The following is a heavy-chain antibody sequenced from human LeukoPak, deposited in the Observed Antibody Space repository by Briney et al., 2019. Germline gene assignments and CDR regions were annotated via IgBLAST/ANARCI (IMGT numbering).Heavy chain of an antibody. CDR3: ARVGKSVLMVYAINFDY. V-gene: IGHV1-2*06. CDR1: GYTFTGYY. J-gene: IGHJ4*02. Sequence: ASVKVSCKAPGYTFTGYYMHWVRQAPGQGLEWMGRINPNSGGTNYAQKFQGRVTMTRDTSISTAYMELSRLRSDDTAVYYCARVGKSVLMVYAINFDYWGQGTLVTVSS. D-gene: IGHD2-8*01. CDR2: INPNSGGT.